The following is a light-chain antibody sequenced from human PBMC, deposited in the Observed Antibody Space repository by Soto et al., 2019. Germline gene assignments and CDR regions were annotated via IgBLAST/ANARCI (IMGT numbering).Light chain of an antibody. J-gene: IGLJ3*02. Sequence: QSVLTQPPSASGTPGQRVIISCSGSRSNIQSNTVNWYQQLPGTAPKLLIHSDNMRPSGVPDRFSGSKSGTSDSLAISGLQSEDEADYYCSTWDDRLTGWVFGGGTQLTVL. CDR3: STWDDRLTGWV. CDR2: SDN. CDR1: RSNIQSNT. V-gene: IGLV1-44*01.